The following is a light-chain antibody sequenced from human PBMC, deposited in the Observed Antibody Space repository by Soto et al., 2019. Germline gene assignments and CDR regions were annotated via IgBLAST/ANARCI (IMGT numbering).Light chain of an antibody. CDR3: QQYNYFWA. CDR1: QSISSW. V-gene: IGKV1-5*01. Sequence: IQFPQSPSSLSASIGDRVPMPFRASQSISSWLAWYQQKPGKAPKLLIYDASNLESGVPSRFSGGGSGTEFSLTISSLQPDDFATYYCQQYNYFWAFGQGTKVDIK. CDR2: DAS. J-gene: IGKJ1*01.